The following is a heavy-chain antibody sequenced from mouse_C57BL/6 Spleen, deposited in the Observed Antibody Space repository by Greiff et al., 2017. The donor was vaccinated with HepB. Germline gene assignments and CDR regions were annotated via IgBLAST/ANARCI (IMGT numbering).Heavy chain of an antibody. Sequence: VQLQQSGPELVKPGASVKISCKASGYSFTSYYIHWVKQRPGQGLEWIGWIYPGSGNTKYNEKFKGKATLTADTSSSTAYMQLSSLTSEDSAVYYCARNDYDDGFAYWGQGTLVTVSA. CDR2: IYPGSGNT. V-gene: IGHV1-66*01. D-gene: IGHD2-4*01. CDR3: ARNDYDDGFAY. CDR1: GYSFTSYY. J-gene: IGHJ3*01.